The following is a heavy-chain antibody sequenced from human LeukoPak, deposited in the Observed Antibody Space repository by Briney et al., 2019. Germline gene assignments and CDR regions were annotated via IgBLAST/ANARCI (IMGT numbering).Heavy chain of an antibody. CDR3: ARRHQRAYSYGQPFDY. J-gene: IGHJ4*02. V-gene: IGHV4-39*01. D-gene: IGHD5-18*01. CDR1: SGSISSSNYY. Sequence: SETLSLTCTVSSGSISSSNYYWGWIRQPPGKGLEWIVSFFYTGSTYYNPSLESRVTISIDTSKNQFSLKLSSVTAADTAVYYCARRHQRAYSYGQPFDYWGQGTLVTVSS. CDR2: FFYTGST.